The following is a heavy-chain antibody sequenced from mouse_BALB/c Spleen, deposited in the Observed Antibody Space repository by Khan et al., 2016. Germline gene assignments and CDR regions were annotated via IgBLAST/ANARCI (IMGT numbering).Heavy chain of an antibody. CDR2: ISSGGSS. CDR3: ATKVYYFDY. V-gene: IGHV5-6-5*01. J-gene: IGHJ2*01. Sequence: EVELVEPGGGLVKPGGSLKLSCAASGFTFSSYAMSWVRQTPEKRLEWVASISSGGSSFYPDILKDRFTISRDNARNILYLQMSSLRSEDTSMYFCATKVYYFDYWGQGTTLTVSS. CDR1: GFTFSSYA.